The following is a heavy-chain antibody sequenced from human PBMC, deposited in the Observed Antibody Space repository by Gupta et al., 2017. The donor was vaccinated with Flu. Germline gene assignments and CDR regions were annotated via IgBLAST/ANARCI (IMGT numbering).Heavy chain of an antibody. Sequence: QVQLVQSGAAVQTPGSSVKVSCKASGGIFRSNAISWVRQAPGQGLEWLGGIIAIFGTTNYAQKFQGRVTITADESTSTAYMELSSLRSDDTAVFYCASSGTYYDSYFDSWVQGTLVTVSS. CDR3: ASSGTYYDSYFDS. CDR1: GGIFRSNA. J-gene: IGHJ4*02. CDR2: IIAIFGTT. V-gene: IGHV1-69*01. D-gene: IGHD1-26*01.